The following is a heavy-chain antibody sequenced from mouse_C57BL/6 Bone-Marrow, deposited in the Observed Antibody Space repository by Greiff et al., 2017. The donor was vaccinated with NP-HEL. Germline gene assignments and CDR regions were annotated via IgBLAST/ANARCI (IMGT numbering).Heavy chain of an antibody. CDR3: ARYPWFAY. CDR2: INPGSGGT. V-gene: IGHV1-54*01. Sequence: QVQLQQSGAELVRPGTSVKVSCKASGYAFTNYLIEWVKQRPGQGLEWIGVINPGSGGTNYNEKFKGTATLTADKSSSTAYMQLSSLTSEDSAVYFCARYPWFAYWGQGTLVTVSA. CDR1: GYAFTNYL. J-gene: IGHJ3*01.